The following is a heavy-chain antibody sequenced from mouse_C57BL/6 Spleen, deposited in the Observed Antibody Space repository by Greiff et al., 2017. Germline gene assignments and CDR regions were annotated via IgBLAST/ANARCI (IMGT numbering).Heavy chain of an antibody. CDR1: GYTFTDYE. Sequence: VKLQQSGAELVRPGASVTLSCKASGYTFTDYEMHWVKQTPVHGLEWIGAIDPETGGTAYNQKFKGKAILTADKSSSTAYMELRSLTSEDSAVYYCTEGDYGNSDYWGQGTTLTVSS. D-gene: IGHD2-1*01. CDR3: TEGDYGNSDY. J-gene: IGHJ2*01. V-gene: IGHV1-15*01. CDR2: IDPETGGT.